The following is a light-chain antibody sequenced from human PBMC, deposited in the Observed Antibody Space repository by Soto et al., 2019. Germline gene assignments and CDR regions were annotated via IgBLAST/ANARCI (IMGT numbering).Light chain of an antibody. Sequence: DLPMTQFPSSLSASVGDRVTITCRASQDIRTFLAWYQQRPGKVPKLLIYAASTLQSGVPSRFSGSGSGTDVTLIISSLQPEDVATYYCQKYNIAPWTFGHGTRVEI. J-gene: IGKJ1*01. CDR3: QKYNIAPWT. V-gene: IGKV1-27*01. CDR2: AAS. CDR1: QDIRTF.